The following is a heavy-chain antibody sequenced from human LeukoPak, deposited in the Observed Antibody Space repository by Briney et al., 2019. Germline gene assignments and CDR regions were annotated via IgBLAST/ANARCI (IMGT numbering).Heavy chain of an antibody. D-gene: IGHD3-10*01. CDR1: GYTLTELS. Sequence: ASVKVSCRVSGYTLTELSMHWVRQAPGKGLEWMGGFDPEDGETIYAQKFQGRVTMTEDTSTDTAYMELSSLRSEDTAVYYCASMVRGVIPYYYFDYWGQGTLVTVSS. V-gene: IGHV1-24*01. CDR2: FDPEDGET. J-gene: IGHJ4*02. CDR3: ASMVRGVIPYYYFDY.